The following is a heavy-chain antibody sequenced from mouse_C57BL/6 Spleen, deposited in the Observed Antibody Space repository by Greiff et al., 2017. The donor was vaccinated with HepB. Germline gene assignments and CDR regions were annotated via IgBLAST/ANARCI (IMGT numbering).Heavy chain of an antibody. CDR1: GYTFTSYW. CDR3: AREGELITTVVATRYFDV. CDR2: IDPSDSYT. D-gene: IGHD1-1*01. Sequence: VQLQQPGAELVMPGASVKLSCKASGYTFTSYWMHWVKQRPGQGLEWIGEIDPSDSYTNYNQKFKGKSTLTVDKSSSTAYMQLSSLTSEDSAVYYGAREGELITTVVATRYFDVWGTGTTVTVSS. V-gene: IGHV1-69*01. J-gene: IGHJ1*03.